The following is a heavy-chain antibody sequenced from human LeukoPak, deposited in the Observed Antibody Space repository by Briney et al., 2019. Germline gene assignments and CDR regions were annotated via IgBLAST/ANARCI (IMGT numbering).Heavy chain of an antibody. Sequence: ASVKVSCKAFGYTFTGYYMHWVRQAPGQGLEWMGWINPNSGDTNYAQKFQGRVTMTRDTSISTAYMELSRLRSDDTAVHYCARDKSGSSGWYSYFDYWGQGTLVTVSS. D-gene: IGHD6-19*01. J-gene: IGHJ4*02. V-gene: IGHV1-2*02. CDR2: INPNSGDT. CDR1: GYTFTGYY. CDR3: ARDKSGSSGWYSYFDY.